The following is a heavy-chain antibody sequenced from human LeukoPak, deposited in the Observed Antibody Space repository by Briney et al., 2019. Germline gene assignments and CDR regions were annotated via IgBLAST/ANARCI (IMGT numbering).Heavy chain of an antibody. Sequence: RTGGSLRLSCGASGFTFTTYGMSWVRQAPGKGLEWVSAISGSGGTTSYADSVKGRFTISRDNSKNTLYLQMNSLTAEDTAVYYCARDPYSGAYGNTYYYYMDVWGKGTTVTISS. V-gene: IGHV3-23*01. J-gene: IGHJ6*03. D-gene: IGHD1-26*01. CDR2: ISGSGGTT. CDR3: ARDPYSGAYGNTYYYYMDV. CDR1: GFTFTTYG.